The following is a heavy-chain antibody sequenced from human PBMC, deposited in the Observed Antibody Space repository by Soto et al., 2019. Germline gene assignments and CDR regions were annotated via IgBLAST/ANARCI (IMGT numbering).Heavy chain of an antibody. J-gene: IGHJ5*02. CDR1: GFTFSSYE. Sequence: EVQLVESGGGLVQPGGSLRLSCAASGFTFSSYEMNWVRQAPGKGLEWVSYISSRGSTIYYADSVKARFTISRDNATNSRYLQMNRLRAEDTAVYYCARGRVQWFGSPENWFEPWGQGTLVTVSS. CDR3: ARGRVQWFGSPENWFEP. V-gene: IGHV3-48*03. CDR2: ISSRGSTI. D-gene: IGHD3-10*01.